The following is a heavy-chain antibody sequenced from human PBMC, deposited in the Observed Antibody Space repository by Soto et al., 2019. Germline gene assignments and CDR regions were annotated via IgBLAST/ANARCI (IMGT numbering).Heavy chain of an antibody. CDR3: ARGSGLRFNWFDP. CDR2: TWYDGSNK. CDR1: GFTSSSYG. J-gene: IGHJ5*02. Sequence: QVQLVESGGGVVQPGRSLRLSCAVSGFTSSSYGIHWIRQTPGKGLEWVALTWYDGSNKYYADSVKGRFTMSKDNSNSTQELQMNSLGAEVTAVYYCARGSGLRFNWFDPWGHGTLVTGSS. V-gene: IGHV3-33*01. D-gene: IGHD3-3*01.